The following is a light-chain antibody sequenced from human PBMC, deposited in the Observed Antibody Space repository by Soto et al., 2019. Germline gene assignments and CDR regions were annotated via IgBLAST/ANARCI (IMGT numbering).Light chain of an antibody. Sequence: DIQMTQSPSTLSGSVGDRVTITCRARRTISSWLAWYQQKPGKAPKLVIYKASTLKSGVPSRFSGSGSGTEFTLTISSLQPDDFATYYCQHYNSYSEAFGQGTKVELK. CDR2: KAS. J-gene: IGKJ1*01. CDR1: RTISSW. CDR3: QHYNSYSEA. V-gene: IGKV1-5*03.